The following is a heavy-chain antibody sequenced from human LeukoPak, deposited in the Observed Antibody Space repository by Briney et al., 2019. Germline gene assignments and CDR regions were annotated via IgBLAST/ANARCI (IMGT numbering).Heavy chain of an antibody. V-gene: IGHV4-38-2*02. D-gene: IGHD5-18*01. Sequence: SETLSLTCTVSGYSISSGYYWGWIRQPPGKGLEWIGSIYHSGSTYYNPSLKSRVTISIDTPKNRFSLKLSSVTAADTAVYYCARDVVDTAMVDYWGQGTLVTVSS. J-gene: IGHJ4*02. CDR2: IYHSGST. CDR3: ARDVVDTAMVDY. CDR1: GYSISSGYY.